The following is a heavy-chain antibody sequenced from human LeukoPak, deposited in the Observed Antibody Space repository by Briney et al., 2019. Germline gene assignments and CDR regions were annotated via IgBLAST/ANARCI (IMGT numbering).Heavy chain of an antibody. D-gene: IGHD6-13*01. Sequence: GGSLRLSCAASGFTFSSYGMHWVRQAPGKGLEWVAIISYDGSNKNYADSVKGRFTISRDNSKNTLYLQMNSLRAEDTAVYYCAKILAAAGAGTNAFDIWGQGTMVTVSS. CDR2: ISYDGSNK. J-gene: IGHJ3*02. CDR3: AKILAAAGAGTNAFDI. CDR1: GFTFSSYG. V-gene: IGHV3-30*18.